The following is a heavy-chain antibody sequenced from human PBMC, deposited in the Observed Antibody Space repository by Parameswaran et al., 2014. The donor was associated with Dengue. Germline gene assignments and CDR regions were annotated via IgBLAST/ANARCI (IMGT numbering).Heavy chain of an antibody. D-gene: IGHD5-18*01. Sequence: SWVRQAPGQGLEWMGWISAYNGNTNYAQKLQGRVTMTTDTSTSTAYMELRSLRSDDTAVYYCARVDTAMVSDYWGQGTLVTVSS. CDR3: ARVDTAMVSDY. CDR2: ISAYNGNT. J-gene: IGHJ4*02. V-gene: IGHV1-18*01.